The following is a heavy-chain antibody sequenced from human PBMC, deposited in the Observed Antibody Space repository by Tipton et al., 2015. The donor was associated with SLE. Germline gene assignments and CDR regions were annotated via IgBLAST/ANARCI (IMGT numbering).Heavy chain of an antibody. CDR2: VYCDGGT. Sequence: TLSLTCTVSGGSISSGCYYWGWIRQPPGKGLEYIGSVYCDGGTYHNPSPESRINISTDTSKNQVSLRLTSVTAADTAVYYCARIVTYYDFWSGPGKVYYYYYMDVWGKGTTVTVSS. V-gene: IGHV4-39*07. CDR1: GGSISSGCYY. D-gene: IGHD3-3*01. CDR3: ARIVTYYDFWSGPGKVYYYYYMDV. J-gene: IGHJ6*03.